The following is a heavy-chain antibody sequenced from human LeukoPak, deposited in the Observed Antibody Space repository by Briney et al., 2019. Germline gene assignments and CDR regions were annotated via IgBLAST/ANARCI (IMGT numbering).Heavy chain of an antibody. V-gene: IGHV3-23*01. D-gene: IGHD1-1*01. CDR1: GFTFGNYA. CDR3: AKVRTGHYFDY. J-gene: IGHJ4*02. CDR2: ISGTGGST. Sequence: GGSLRLSCAASGFTFGNYAMSWVRQAPGKGLEWVSSISGTGGSTYYADSVKGRFTISRDNSNNTLFLQMNSLRAEDTAVYYCAKVRTGHYFDYWGQGTLVTVSS.